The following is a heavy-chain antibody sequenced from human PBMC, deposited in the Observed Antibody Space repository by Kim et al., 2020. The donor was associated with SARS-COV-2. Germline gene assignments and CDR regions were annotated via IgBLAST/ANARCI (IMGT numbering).Heavy chain of an antibody. D-gene: IGHD3-10*01. J-gene: IGHJ5*02. V-gene: IGHV3-30*18. CDR3: AKDFGFGAPPTNWFDP. CDR1: GFTFSSYG. Sequence: GGSLRLSCAASGFTFSSYGMHWVRQAPGKGLEWVAVISYDGSNKYYADSVKGRFTISRDNSKNTLYLQMNSRRAEDTAVYYCAKDFGFGAPPTNWFDPWGQGTLVTVSS. CDR2: ISYDGSNK.